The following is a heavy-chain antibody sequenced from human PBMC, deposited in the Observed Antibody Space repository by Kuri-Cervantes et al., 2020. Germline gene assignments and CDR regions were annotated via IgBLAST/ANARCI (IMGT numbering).Heavy chain of an antibody. CDR1: GFTFSTYE. J-gene: IGHJ3*02. Sequence: GGSLRLSCAASGFTFSTYEMNWVRQAPGKGLEWVSYISSNTIYYADSVKGRFTISRDNAKNSLYLQMNSLRAEDTAVYYCARGCYDYGDYCDAFDIWGQGTMVTVSS. CDR2: ISSNTI. D-gene: IGHD4-17*01. V-gene: IGHV3-48*03. CDR3: ARGCYDYGDYCDAFDI.